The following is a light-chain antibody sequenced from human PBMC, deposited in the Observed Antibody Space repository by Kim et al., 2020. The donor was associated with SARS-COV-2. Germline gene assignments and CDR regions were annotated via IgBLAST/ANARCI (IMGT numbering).Light chain of an antibody. CDR3: AVWDDSLKQEV. J-gene: IGLJ3*02. CDR1: SSDIGGYNY. V-gene: IGLV2-14*01. CDR2: EVT. Sequence: QSALTQPASVSGSPGQSITISCTGTSSDIGGYNYVSWYQLHPGKAPKLMIFEVTDRPSGVSNRFSGSWSGTSASLAISGLQSGDEADYYCAVWDDSLKQEVFGGGTQLTVL.